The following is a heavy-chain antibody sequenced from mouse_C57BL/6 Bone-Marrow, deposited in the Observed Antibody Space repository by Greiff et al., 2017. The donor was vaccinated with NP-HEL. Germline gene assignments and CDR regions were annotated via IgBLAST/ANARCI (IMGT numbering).Heavy chain of an antibody. CDR2: IHPNSGST. CDR3: AILYYYAMYY. V-gene: IGHV1-64*01. J-gene: IGHJ4*01. CDR1: GYTFTSYW. Sequence: VQLQQSGAELVKPGASVKLSCKASGYTFTSYWMHWVKQRPGQGLEWIGMIHPNSGSTNYNEKFKSKSTLTVDKSSSTAYMQLISLTSADSAVYYCAILYYYAMYYWGQGTSVTVSS.